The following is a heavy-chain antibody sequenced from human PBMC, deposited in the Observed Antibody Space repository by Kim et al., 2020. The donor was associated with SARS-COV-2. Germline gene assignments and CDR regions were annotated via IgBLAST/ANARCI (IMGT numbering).Heavy chain of an antibody. J-gene: IGHJ3*02. CDR2: LYWDDDS. Sequence: SGPTLVNPTQTLTLTCTCSGFLVASTGVGVGWIRQPPGNALEWLALLYWDDDSRYNPSLKDRLTITKDTSKNQVLLTVTNVDPVDTATYYCSHKSSLKGVFDIWGQGTMVTVSS. CDR3: SHKSSLKGVFDI. V-gene: IGHV2-5*02. D-gene: IGHD2-8*01. CDR1: GFLVASTGVG.